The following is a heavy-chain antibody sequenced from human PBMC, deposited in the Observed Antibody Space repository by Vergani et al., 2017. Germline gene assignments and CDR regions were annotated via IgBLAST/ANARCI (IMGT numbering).Heavy chain of an antibody. CDR1: GFTFSDYY. CDR3: AREQWRVSHDAFDI. Sequence: QVQLVESGGGLVKPGGSLRLSCAASGFTFSDYYMSWIRQAPGKGLEWVAVIWYVGSKKYYADSVKGRFTISRDNSKNTLYLQMNSLRAEDTAVYYCAREQWRVSHDAFDIWGQGTMVTVSS. V-gene: IGHV3-33*08. CDR2: IWYVGSKK. D-gene: IGHD6-19*01. J-gene: IGHJ3*02.